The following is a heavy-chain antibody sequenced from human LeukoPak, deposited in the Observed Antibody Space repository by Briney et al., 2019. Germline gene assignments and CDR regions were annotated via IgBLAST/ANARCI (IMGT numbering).Heavy chain of an antibody. J-gene: IGHJ4*02. CDR3: ARYPNWNYLFDY. CDR1: GGSISSYY. Sequence: SETLSLTCTVSGGSISSYYWSWIRQPPGKGLEWIGYIYYSGSTNYNPSLKSRVTISVDTSKNQFSLKLSSVTAADTAVYYCARYPNWNYLFDYWGQGTLVTVSS. D-gene: IGHD1-7*01. V-gene: IGHV4-59*01. CDR2: IYYSGST.